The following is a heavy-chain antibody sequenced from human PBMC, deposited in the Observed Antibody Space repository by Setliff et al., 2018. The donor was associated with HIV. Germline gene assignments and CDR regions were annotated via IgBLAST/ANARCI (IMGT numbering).Heavy chain of an antibody. CDR3: AKDRGNYGDYVGWFDL. V-gene: IGHV3-23*01. J-gene: IGHJ5*02. D-gene: IGHD4-17*01. Sequence: GGSLRLSCAASGFTFDDYAMHWVRQAPGKGLEWVSAISDSGGGTYYADSVKGRFTISRDNPKSTVYLQMNSLRAEDTAVYYCAKDRGNYGDYVGWFDLWGQGTLVTVSS. CDR2: ISDSGGGT. CDR1: GFTFDDYA.